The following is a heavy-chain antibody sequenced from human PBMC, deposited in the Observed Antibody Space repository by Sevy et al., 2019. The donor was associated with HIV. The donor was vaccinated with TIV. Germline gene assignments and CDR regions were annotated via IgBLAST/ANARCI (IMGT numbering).Heavy chain of an antibody. CDR1: GFTFNRYW. CDR3: AKIDDGDFGGVVRV. CDR2: IKQDEGEK. J-gene: IGHJ3*01. Sequence: GGSLRLSCAASGFTFNRYWMSWVRQAPGKGLEWVANIKQDEGEKHYADSVKGRFTISRDNTKNSLFLQLDTVRDEDSAIYYCAKIDDGDFGGVVRVWGQGTMVTVSS. D-gene: IGHD2-21*01. V-gene: IGHV3-7*03.